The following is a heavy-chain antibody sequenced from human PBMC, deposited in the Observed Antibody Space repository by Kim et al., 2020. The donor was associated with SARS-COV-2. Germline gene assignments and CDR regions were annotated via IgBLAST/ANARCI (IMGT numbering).Heavy chain of an antibody. CDR3: ARGDTMVRGVITPTYFDY. Sequence: SVKVSCKASGGTFSSYAISWVRQAPGQGLEWMGGIIPIFGTANYAQKFQGRVTITADESTSTAYMELSSLRSEDTAVYYCARGDTMVRGVITPTYFDYWGQGTLVTVSS. CDR1: GGTFSSYA. D-gene: IGHD3-10*01. CDR2: IIPIFGTA. J-gene: IGHJ4*02. V-gene: IGHV1-69*13.